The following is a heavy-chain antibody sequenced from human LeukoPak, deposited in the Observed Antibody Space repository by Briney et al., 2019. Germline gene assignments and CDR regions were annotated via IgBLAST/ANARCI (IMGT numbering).Heavy chain of an antibody. CDR1: GFTFSSYA. D-gene: IGHD5-12*01. CDR2: ISGSGGRT. Sequence: GGSLRLSCAASGFTFSSYAMSWVRQAPGKGPEWVSVISGSGGRTYYADSVKGRFTISRDNSKNTLYVQVNSLRAEDTAVYYCAKDLLAATIDYYFDYWGQGTLVTVSS. J-gene: IGHJ4*02. CDR3: AKDLLAATIDYYFDY. V-gene: IGHV3-23*01.